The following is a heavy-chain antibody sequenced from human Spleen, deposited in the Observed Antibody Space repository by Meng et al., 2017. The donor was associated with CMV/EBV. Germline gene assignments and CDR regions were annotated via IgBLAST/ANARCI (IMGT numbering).Heavy chain of an antibody. J-gene: IGHJ4*02. CDR2: INHSGST. CDR1: GCSFNSYY. CDR3: ASPPLGSSADSGYGY. V-gene: IGHV4-34*01. Sequence: QVHLHHLGAGRLKPSENLLLPVASYGCSFNSYYWAWIRHPPGKGLEWFGEINHSGSTNCNPSLKSRVTISVDTSKNQFSLKLSSLTAVDTAVYYCASPPLGSSADSGYGYWGQGTLVTVSS. D-gene: IGHD6-6*01.